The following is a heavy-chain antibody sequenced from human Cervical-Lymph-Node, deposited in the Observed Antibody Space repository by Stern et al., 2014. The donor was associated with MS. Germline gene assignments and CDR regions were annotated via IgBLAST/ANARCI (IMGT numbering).Heavy chain of an antibody. CDR2: IIPVLSAT. Sequence: QVQLVQSGAEVKKPGSSVKVSCKASEGTTSNHSIAWVRQAPGQGLEWMGEIIPVLSATNFAQDFQDRVTITADESTATTYLELNRLTSEDTAVYYCARRGSARRGGGWLDPWGQGTQVTVTS. CDR1: EGTTSNHS. V-gene: IGHV1-69*01. D-gene: IGHD2-15*01. CDR3: ARRGSARRGGGWLDP. J-gene: IGHJ5*02.